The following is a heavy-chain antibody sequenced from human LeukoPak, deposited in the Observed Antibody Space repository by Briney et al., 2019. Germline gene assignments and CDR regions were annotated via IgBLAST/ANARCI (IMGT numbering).Heavy chain of an antibody. J-gene: IGHJ6*02. CDR2: IWYDGSNK. V-gene: IGHV3-33*01. Sequence: GGSLRLSCAASGFTFSSYGMHWVRQAPGKGLEGVAVIWYDGSNKYYADSVKGRFTISRDNSKNTLYLQMNSLRAEDTAVYYCARDRRVVAATYYYYYYGMDVWGQGTRSPSP. CDR1: GFTFSSYG. D-gene: IGHD2-15*01. CDR3: ARDRRVVAATYYYYYYGMDV.